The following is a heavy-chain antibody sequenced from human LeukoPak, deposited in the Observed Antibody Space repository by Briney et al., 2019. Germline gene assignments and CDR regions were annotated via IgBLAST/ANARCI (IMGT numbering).Heavy chain of an antibody. D-gene: IGHD1-7*01. CDR1: GGTFSSYA. CDR2: IIPIFGTA. Sequence: GSSVKVSCKASGGTFSSYAISWVRQAPGQGLEWMGGIIPIFGTANYAQKFQGRVTITADESTSTAYMELSSLRSEDTAVYYCARGGNNWNYQGNAFDIWGQGTMVTVSS. CDR3: ARGGNNWNYQGNAFDI. J-gene: IGHJ3*02. V-gene: IGHV1-69*01.